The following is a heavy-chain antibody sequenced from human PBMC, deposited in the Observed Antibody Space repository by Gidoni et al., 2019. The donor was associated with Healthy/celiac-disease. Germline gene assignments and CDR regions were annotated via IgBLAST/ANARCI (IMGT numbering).Heavy chain of an antibody. Sequence: PIFGTANYAQKFQGRVTITADESTSTAYMELSSLRSEDTAVYYCAREKRTTVTSDAFDIWGQGTMVTVSS. CDR2: PIFGTA. V-gene: IGHV1-69*01. D-gene: IGHD4-17*01. J-gene: IGHJ3*02. CDR3: AREKRTTVTSDAFDI.